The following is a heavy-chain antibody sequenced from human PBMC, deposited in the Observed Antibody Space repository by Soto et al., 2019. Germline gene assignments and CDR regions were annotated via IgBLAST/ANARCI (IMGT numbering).Heavy chain of an antibody. CDR1: GDSVSSNSAA. V-gene: IGHV6-1*01. Sequence: PSQTLSLTCAISGDSVSSNSAAWNWIRQSPSRGLEWLGRTYYRSKWYNDCAVSVKSRITINPDTSKNQFSLQLNSVTPEDTAVYYCASASTPMDGYSSSWYWFDPWGQGTLVTVSS. CDR3: ASASTPMDGYSSSWYWFDP. D-gene: IGHD6-13*01. CDR2: TYYRSKWYN. J-gene: IGHJ5*02.